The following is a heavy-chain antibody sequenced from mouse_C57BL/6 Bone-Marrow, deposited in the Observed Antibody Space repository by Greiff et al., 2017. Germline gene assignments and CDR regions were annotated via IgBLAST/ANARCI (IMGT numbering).Heavy chain of an antibody. CDR3: ARNFRFAY. CDR1: GYTFTSYG. V-gene: IGHV1-81*01. J-gene: IGHJ3*01. CDR2: IYPRSGNT. Sequence: VQLQQPGAELARPGASVKLSCKASGYTFTSYGISWVKQRTGQGLEWIGEIYPRSGNTYYNEKFKGKATLTADKSASTAYMELRSLTSEDSAVYFFARNFRFAYWGQGTLVTVSA.